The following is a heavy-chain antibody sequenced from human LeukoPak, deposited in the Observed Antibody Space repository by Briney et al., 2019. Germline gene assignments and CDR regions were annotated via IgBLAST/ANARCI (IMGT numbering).Heavy chain of an antibody. CDR3: TRRAGDTTHRHFDL. CDR1: GFMFDDFG. J-gene: IGHJ2*01. D-gene: IGHD1-26*01. V-gene: IGHV3-20*04. Sequence: PGGSLRLSCVASGFMFDDFGMSWVRQAPGKGLEWVSGINWMGGNAVYPDSMKGRFTISRDNAKNSVFLQLDRLRVEDTAIYYCTRRAGDTTHRHFDLWGRGTLVIVSS. CDR2: INWMGGNA.